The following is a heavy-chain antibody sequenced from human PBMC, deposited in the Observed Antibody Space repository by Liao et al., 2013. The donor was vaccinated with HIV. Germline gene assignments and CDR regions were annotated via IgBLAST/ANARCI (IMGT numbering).Heavy chain of an antibody. CDR1: GASISDSYDY. Sequence: QVQLQQWGAGLLKPSETLSLTCSVSGASISDSYDYWGWIRQSPGRGLEWIGSVYYSGSPYYNPSLKSRVTISLDGSNNQFSLRLSSVTAADSAVYYCASSYRETWDPAYYFDHWGQGTLVTVSS. CDR2: VYYSGSP. CDR3: ASSYRETWDPAYYFDH. V-gene: IGHV4-39*07. D-gene: IGHD3-10*01. J-gene: IGHJ4*02.